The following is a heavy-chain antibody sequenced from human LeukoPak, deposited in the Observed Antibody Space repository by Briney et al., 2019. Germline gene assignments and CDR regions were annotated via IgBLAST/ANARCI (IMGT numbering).Heavy chain of an antibody. CDR1: GGSFSGYQ. Sequence: SETLSFTCAVYGGSFSGYQWSWIRQPPGKGLEWIGEINQSGSTNFNPSLKSRVTISVDTSKNQFSLELRSVTAADTAVYYCARGARVGYSSGWSIDYWGQGTLVTVSS. D-gene: IGHD6-19*01. V-gene: IGHV4-34*01. CDR2: INQSGST. CDR3: ARGARVGYSSGWSIDY. J-gene: IGHJ4*02.